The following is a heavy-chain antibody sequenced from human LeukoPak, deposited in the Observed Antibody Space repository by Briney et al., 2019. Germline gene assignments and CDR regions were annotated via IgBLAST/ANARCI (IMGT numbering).Heavy chain of an antibody. CDR1: GASMTSYY. J-gene: IGHJ6*03. CDR2: IYYSGST. D-gene: IGHD1-26*01. CDR3: ARVSVGPWDMDV. V-gene: IGHV4-59*01. Sequence: SETLSLTCTVSGASMTSYYWSWIRQPPGKGLEWIGYIYYSGSTNYNPSLKSRISISVDTSKNQFSLKLSSVTAADTAVYYCARVSVGPWDMDVWGKGTTVTISS.